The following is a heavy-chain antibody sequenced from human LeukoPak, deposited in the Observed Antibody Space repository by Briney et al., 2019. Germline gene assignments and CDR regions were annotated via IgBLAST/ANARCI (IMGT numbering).Heavy chain of an antibody. CDR1: GGSISGYY. Sequence: SETLSLTCTVSGGSISGYYWSWIRQPAGKGLEWIGRISNSGSTNYNLVHKSRVTMSVDTSKNQFSVRLSSVTAADTAMYYCAREAGASSFRPLDCWGQGVLVSVSS. J-gene: IGHJ4*02. D-gene: IGHD1-26*01. CDR3: AREAGASSFRPLDC. V-gene: IGHV4-4*07. CDR2: ISNSGST.